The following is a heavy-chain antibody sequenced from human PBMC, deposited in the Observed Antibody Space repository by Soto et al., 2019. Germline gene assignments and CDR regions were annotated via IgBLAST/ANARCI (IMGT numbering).Heavy chain of an antibody. Sequence: QVQLVQSGAEVKKPGSSVKVSCKASGGTFSSYAISWVRQAPGQGLEWMGGIIPIFGIANYAQKFQGRVTITGDESRGTAYMGRRSLRSEDRAVYYGAARGGEMPTIPYFDYWAQGPLVPVSS. CDR2: IIPIFGIA. J-gene: IGHJ4*02. CDR1: GGTFSSYA. V-gene: IGHV1-69*01. D-gene: IGHD3-10*01. CDR3: AARGGEMPTIPYFDY.